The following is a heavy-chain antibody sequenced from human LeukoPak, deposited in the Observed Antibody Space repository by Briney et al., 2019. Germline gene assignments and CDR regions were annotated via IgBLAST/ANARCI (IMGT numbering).Heavy chain of an antibody. J-gene: IGHJ4*02. V-gene: IGHV1-8*01. CDR3: ATRGYNWNDVYDY. CDR1: GDTFTSYD. Sequence: ASVKVSCKASGDTFTSYDINWVRQATGQGLEWMGWMNPNSGNTGYAQKFQGRVTMTRNTSISTAYMELSSLRSEDTAVYYCATRGYNWNDVYDYWGQGTLVTVSS. D-gene: IGHD1-20*01. CDR2: MNPNSGNT.